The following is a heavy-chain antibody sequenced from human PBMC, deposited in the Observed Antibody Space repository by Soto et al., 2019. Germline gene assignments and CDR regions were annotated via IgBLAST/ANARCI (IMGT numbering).Heavy chain of an antibody. V-gene: IGHV1-18*01. Sequence: ASVKVSCKASGYTFTSYGISWVRQAPGQGLEWMGWISAYNGNTNYAQKLQGRVTMTTDTSTSTAYMELRSLRSDDTAVYYCGRVYDILTGYYRPPPYHWFDPWG. J-gene: IGHJ5*02. CDR3: GRVYDILTGYYRPPPYHWFDP. D-gene: IGHD3-9*01. CDR2: ISAYNGNT. CDR1: GYTFTSYG.